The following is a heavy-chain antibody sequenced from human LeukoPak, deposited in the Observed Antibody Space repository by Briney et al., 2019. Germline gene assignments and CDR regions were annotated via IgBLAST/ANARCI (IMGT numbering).Heavy chain of an antibody. CDR3: ASDHMLYAFHI. CDR2: IYTSEST. Sequence: SETLSLTCTVSGGSISSYYWSWIRQPPGKGLEWIGYIYTSESTNYNPSLKSRVTISVDTSKNQFSLKLISVTAADTAVYYCASDHMLYAFHIWGQGTMVTVSS. V-gene: IGHV4-4*08. D-gene: IGHD3-10*02. CDR1: GGSISSYY. J-gene: IGHJ3*02.